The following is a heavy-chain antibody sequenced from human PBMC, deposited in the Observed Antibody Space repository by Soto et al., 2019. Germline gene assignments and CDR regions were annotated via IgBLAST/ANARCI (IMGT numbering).Heavy chain of an antibody. J-gene: IGHJ4*02. Sequence: GGSLRLSCAASGFTFSSYGMHWVRQAPGKGLEWVAVISYDGSNKYYADSVKGRFTISRDNSKNTLYLQMNSLRAEDTAVYYCAKKASFDYWGQGTLVTVSS. D-gene: IGHD5-12*01. CDR2: ISYDGSNK. CDR3: AKKASFDY. CDR1: GFTFSSYG. V-gene: IGHV3-30*18.